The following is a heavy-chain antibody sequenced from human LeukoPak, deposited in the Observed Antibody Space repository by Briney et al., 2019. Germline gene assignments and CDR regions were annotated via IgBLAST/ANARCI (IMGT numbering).Heavy chain of an antibody. Sequence: PGWSLRLSCAASGFTFNTYSMHWVRQAPGKGLEWVSVISGSGGSTDYADSVKGRFTISRDNSKNTLYLQMNSLRAEDTAVYYCAKDPGGRYVAGYDYWGQGTLVTVSS. V-gene: IGHV3-23*01. CDR2: ISGSGGST. J-gene: IGHJ4*02. CDR3: AKDPGGRYVAGYDY. CDR1: GFTFNTYS. D-gene: IGHD6-19*01.